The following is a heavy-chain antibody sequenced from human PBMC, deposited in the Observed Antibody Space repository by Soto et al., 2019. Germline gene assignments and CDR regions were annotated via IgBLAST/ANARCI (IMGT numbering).Heavy chain of an antibody. CDR2: ISYDGSNK. D-gene: IGHD5-18*01. CDR3: AKDIQPKLYYYYGMDV. J-gene: IGHJ6*02. V-gene: IGHV3-30*18. Sequence: GGSLRLSCAASGFTFSSYGMHWVRQAPGKGLEWVAVISYDGSNKYYADSVKGRVTISRDNSKNTVYLQMNSLRAEDTAVYHCAKDIQPKLYYYYGMDVWGQGTTVTVSS. CDR1: GFTFSSYG.